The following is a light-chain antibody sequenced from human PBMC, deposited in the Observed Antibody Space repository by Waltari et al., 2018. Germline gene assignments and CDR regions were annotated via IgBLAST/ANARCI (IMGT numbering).Light chain of an antibody. CDR3: QSSDNSLRGSRV. V-gene: IGLV1-40*01. CDR2: DNF. CDR1: SSNIGAGYE. Sequence: QSVLTQPPSASGTPGQRVTISCTGTSSNIGAGYEVHWYQQLQGTGPKVFIYDNFNRPPGGPARFSGSKSDTSASLAITGLQAEDEGVYYCQSSDNSLRGSRVFGGGTKLSVL. J-gene: IGLJ3*02.